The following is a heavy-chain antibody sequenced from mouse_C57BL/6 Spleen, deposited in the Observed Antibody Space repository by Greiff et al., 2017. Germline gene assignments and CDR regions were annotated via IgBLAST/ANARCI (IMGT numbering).Heavy chain of an antibody. CDR2: INPKFGTT. CDR1: GYSFTDSN. CDR3: SSCYYSMDY. V-gene: IGHV1-39*01. Sequence: VQLKESGPELVKPGASVTISCKASGYSFTDSNMNWVKQSNGKSLEWIGVINPKFGTTSYNQKFKGKATLTVDQSSSTAYMQLNSLTSEYSAVYYCSSCYYSMDYWGQGTSVTVSS. J-gene: IGHJ4*01.